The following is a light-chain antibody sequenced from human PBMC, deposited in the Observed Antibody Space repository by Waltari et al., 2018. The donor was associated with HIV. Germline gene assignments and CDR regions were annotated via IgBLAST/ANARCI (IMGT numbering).Light chain of an antibody. CDR3: QSADNSGTFVI. CDR1: SAKQF. CDR2: KDT. Sequence: SYELTQPPSVSVSPGQTASLTCSGASAKQFVYWYPQKAGQAPVLVIYKDTERPSGSPERFSGSNSGTRVTLTISGVQPDDEADYYCQSADNSGTFVIFGGGTKLTVL. J-gene: IGLJ2*01. V-gene: IGLV3-25*03.